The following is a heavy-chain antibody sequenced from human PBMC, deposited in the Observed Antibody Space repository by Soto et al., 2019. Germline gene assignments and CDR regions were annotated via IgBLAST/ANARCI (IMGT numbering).Heavy chain of an antibody. CDR3: ATSDGYDYVWGRPAIFDY. CDR2: FDPEDGET. D-gene: IGHD3-16*01. Sequence: ASVKVSCKVSGYTLTELSMHWVRQAPGKGLEWMGGFDPEDGETIYAQKFQGRVTMTEDTSTDTAYMELSSLRSEDTAVYYCATSDGYDYVWGRPAIFDYWGQGTLVTVSS. CDR1: GYTLTELS. V-gene: IGHV1-24*01. J-gene: IGHJ4*02.